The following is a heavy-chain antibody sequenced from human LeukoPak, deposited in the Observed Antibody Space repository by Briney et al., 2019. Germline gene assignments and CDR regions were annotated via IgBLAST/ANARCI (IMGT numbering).Heavy chain of an antibody. CDR1: GGSISSGTYY. V-gene: IGHV4-61*02. Sequence: PSQTLSLTCTVSGGSISSGTYYWSWIRQPAGKGLEWIGRIYYSGSTYYNPSLKSRVTISVDTSKNQFSLKLSSVTAADTAVYYPYCARAQVRGFYYYYYMDVWGKGTTVTVSS. CDR3: ARAQVRGFYYYYYMDV. D-gene: IGHD3-10*01. J-gene: IGHJ6*03. CDR2: IYYSGST.